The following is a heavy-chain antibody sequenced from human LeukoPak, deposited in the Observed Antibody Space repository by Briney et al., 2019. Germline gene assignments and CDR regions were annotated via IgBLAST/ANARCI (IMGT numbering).Heavy chain of an antibody. CDR3: ARGTMVRGGGEHFDY. Sequence: ASVKVSCKASGYTFTGYYMHWVRQAPGQGLEWMGWINPNSGGTNYAQKFQGRVTMTRDTSISTAYMELSRLRSDDTAVYYCARGTMVRGGGEHFDYWGQGTLVTVSS. CDR1: GYTFTGYY. J-gene: IGHJ4*02. D-gene: IGHD3-10*01. CDR2: INPNSGGT. V-gene: IGHV1-2*02.